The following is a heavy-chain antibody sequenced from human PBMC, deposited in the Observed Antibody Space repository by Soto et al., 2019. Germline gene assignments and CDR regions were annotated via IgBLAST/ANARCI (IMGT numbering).Heavy chain of an antibody. CDR3: ASHGIPSPKSSPYYYYGMDV. V-gene: IGHV1-69*12. D-gene: IGHD1-26*01. CDR1: GGTFSSYA. J-gene: IGHJ6*02. Sequence: QVQLVQSGAEVKKPGSSVKVSCKASGGTFSSYAISWVRQAPGQGLEWMGGIIPIFGTADYAQKFQGRVTITEEESSSTAYMALSSLRSEDTAVYYCASHGIPSPKSSPYYYYGMDVWGQGTTVTVSS. CDR2: IIPIFGTA.